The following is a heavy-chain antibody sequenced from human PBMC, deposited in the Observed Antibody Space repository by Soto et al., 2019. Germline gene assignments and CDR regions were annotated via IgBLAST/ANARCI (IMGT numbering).Heavy chain of an antibody. Sequence: PXETLSLTCTFSVVSVSSGSYYCSWIRQPPGKGLEWIGSIYYSGSTNYNPSLKSRVTISVDTSKNQFSLKLSSVTAADTAVYYCARDGKNVSGSYRYIFDYWGQGTLVTFXS. D-gene: IGHD3-16*02. CDR1: VVSVSSGSYY. J-gene: IGHJ4*02. CDR3: ARDGKNVSGSYRYIFDY. V-gene: IGHV4-61*01. CDR2: IYYSGST.